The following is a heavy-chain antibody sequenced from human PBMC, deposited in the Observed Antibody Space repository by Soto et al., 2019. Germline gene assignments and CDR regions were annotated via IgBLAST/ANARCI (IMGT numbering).Heavy chain of an antibody. CDR3: ARDRGAYGMDV. V-gene: IGHV1-18*01. CDR2: ISAYNGNT. J-gene: IGHJ6*02. CDR1: GYTFTSYG. Sequence: QVQLVQSGAEVKKPGASVKVSCKASGYTFTSYGISWVRQAPGQGLEGMGWISAYNGNTNYAQKLQGRVTMTTDTSTSTAYMDLRRLRSDDTDVYYCARDRGAYGMDVWGQGTTVTVSS.